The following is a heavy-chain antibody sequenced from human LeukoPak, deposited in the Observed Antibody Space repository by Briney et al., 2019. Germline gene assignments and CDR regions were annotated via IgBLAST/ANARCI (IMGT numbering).Heavy chain of an antibody. CDR1: AYDFTVYH. J-gene: IGHJ4*02. CDR2: LNPNTGHA. Sequence: SVTVSFKVVAYDFTVYHIHWVRQAPGQGPEWVGRLNPNTGHAVYAFKFQGRVTITMDTYSNTASMYVTRQTSDDTDLYYFEKDRVWADRIVLWGQGTLVTVSS. D-gene: IGHD3-16*01. V-gene: IGHV1-2*05. CDR3: EKDRVWADRIVL.